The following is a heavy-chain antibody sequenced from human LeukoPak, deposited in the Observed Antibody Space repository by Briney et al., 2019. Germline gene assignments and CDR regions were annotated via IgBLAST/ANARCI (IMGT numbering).Heavy chain of an antibody. D-gene: IGHD3/OR15-3a*01. J-gene: IGHJ5*02. V-gene: IGHV4-59*01. CDR2: IYYSGST. Sequence: SETLSLTCTVPGGSISSYYWSWIRQPPGKGLEWIGYIYYSGSTNYNPSLKSRVTISVDTSKNQFSLKLSSVTAADTAVYYCARERPDFGGFDPWGQGTLVTVSS. CDR1: GGSISSYY. CDR3: ARERPDFGGFDP.